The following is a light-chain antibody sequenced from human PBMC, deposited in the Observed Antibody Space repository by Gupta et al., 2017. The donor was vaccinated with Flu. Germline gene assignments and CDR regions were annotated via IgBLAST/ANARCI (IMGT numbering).Light chain of an antibody. J-gene: IGLJ2*01. CDR3: ATGQDSGSVV. V-gene: IGLV1-47*01. CDR1: SSNNGSNN. Sequence: SMLTQPPSASGTPMQRATISCSGSSSNNGSNNVYWYQQLPGTAPKLPLYRNNQRPPGVTDRFSVSKTGTTASLAISGPRAEDEADYYCATGQDSGSVVFGEGTKLTVL. CDR2: RNN.